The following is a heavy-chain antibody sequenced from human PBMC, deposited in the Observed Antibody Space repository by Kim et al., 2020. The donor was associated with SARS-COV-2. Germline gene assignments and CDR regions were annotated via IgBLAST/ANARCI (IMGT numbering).Heavy chain of an antibody. D-gene: IGHD3-22*01. CDR2: IYYSGST. J-gene: IGHJ3*02. Sequence: SETLSLTCTVSGGSISSSSYYWGWIRQPPGKGLEWIGSIYYSGSTYYNPSLKSRVTISVDTSKNQFSLKLSSVTAADTAVYYCARKYYYDSSGFVAFDIWGQGTMVTVSS. CDR3: ARKYYYDSSGFVAFDI. V-gene: IGHV4-39*01. CDR1: GGSISSSSYY.